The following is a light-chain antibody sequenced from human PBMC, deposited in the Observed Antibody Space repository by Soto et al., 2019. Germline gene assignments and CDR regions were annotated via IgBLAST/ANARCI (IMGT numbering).Light chain of an antibody. J-gene: IGKJ1*01. CDR1: QEITTY. CDR3: QQSYSTPQT. V-gene: IGKV1-39*01. Sequence: IQMTQSPSSLSASVGDRVTITCRASQEITTYLNWYQQKPGKAPKLLIYAASSLQSGVPSRFSGSGSGTDFTLTISSLQPEDFATYYCQQSYSTPQTFGQGTKVDIK. CDR2: AAS.